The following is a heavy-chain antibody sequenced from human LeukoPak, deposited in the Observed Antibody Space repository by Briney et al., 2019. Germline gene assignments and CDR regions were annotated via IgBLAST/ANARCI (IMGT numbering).Heavy chain of an antibody. J-gene: IGHJ4*02. CDR3: ARDTHLAD. V-gene: IGHV4-59*02. CDR1: GGSVSSYY. CDR2: ISYSGST. Sequence: SETLSLTCTVSGGSVSSYYWSWIRQPPGKGLEWIGYISYSGSTNYNPSLKSRVTISVDTSNNQFSLKLSSVTAADTAVYYCARDTHLADWGQGTLVTVSS.